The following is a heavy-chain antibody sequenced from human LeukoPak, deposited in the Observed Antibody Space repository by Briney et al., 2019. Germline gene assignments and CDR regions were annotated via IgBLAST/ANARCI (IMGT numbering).Heavy chain of an antibody. J-gene: IGHJ5*02. D-gene: IGHD3-10*01. Sequence: PGGSLRLSCAASGFTFSSYSMNWVRQAPGKGLEWVSSISSSSSYIYYADSVKGRFTISRDNAKNSLYLQMNSLRAEDTAVYYCYASGSYYTNWFDPWGQGTLVTVSS. V-gene: IGHV3-21*01. CDR2: ISSSSSYI. CDR3: YASGSYYTNWFDP. CDR1: GFTFSSYS.